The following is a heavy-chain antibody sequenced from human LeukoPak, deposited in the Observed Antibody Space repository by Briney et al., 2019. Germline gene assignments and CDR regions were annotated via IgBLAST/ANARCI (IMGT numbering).Heavy chain of an antibody. CDR3: AKDPGTVAGNYYFDY. V-gene: IGHV3-9*01. Sequence: PGGSLRLSCAASGFTFDDYAMRWVRQAPGKGLEWVSGISWNSGSIGYADSVKGRFTISRDNAKNSLYLQMNSLRAEDTALYYCAKDPGTVAGNYYFDYWGQGTLVTVSS. D-gene: IGHD6-19*01. CDR2: ISWNSGSI. J-gene: IGHJ4*02. CDR1: GFTFDDYA.